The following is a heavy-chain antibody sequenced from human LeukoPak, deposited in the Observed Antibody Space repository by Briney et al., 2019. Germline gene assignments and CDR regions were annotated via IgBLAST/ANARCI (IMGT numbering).Heavy chain of an antibody. V-gene: IGHV1-24*01. D-gene: IGHD3-22*01. Sequence: ASVKVSCKVSGYTLTELSMHWVRQAPGKGLEWMGGFDPEDGETIYAQKFRGRVTMTEDTSTDTAYMELSSLRAEDTAVYYCARPYYYDSSGYSLDYWGQGTLVTVSS. J-gene: IGHJ4*02. CDR2: FDPEDGET. CDR1: GYTLTELS. CDR3: ARPYYYDSSGYSLDY.